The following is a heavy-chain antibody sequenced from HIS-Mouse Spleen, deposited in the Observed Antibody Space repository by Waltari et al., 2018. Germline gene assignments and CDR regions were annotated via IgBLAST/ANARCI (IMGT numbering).Heavy chain of an antibody. J-gene: IGHJ6*02. D-gene: IGHD6-13*01. V-gene: IGHV3-9*01. CDR3: AKDIEAADEYYYGMDV. CDR2: ISWNSGSI. CDR1: GFTFDDYA. Sequence: GFTFDDYAMHWVRQAPGKGLEWVSGISWNSGSIGYADSVKGRFTISRDNAKNSLYLQMNSLRAEDTALYYCAKDIEAADEYYYGMDVWGQGTTVTVSS.